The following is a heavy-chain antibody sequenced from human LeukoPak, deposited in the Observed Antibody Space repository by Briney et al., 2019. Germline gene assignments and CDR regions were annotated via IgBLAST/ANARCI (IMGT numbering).Heavy chain of an antibody. CDR3: ARDKGGYSLPDY. D-gene: IGHD5-18*01. J-gene: IGHJ4*02. CDR1: GGSFSAFY. CDR2: INESGST. V-gene: IGHV4-34*01. Sequence: SETLSLTCAVYGGSFSAFYWSWIRQPPGKGLEWIGEINESGSTNYNPSLKSRVTMSVDTSKNQFSLKLSSVTAADTAVYYCARDKGGYSLPDYWGQGTLVTVSS.